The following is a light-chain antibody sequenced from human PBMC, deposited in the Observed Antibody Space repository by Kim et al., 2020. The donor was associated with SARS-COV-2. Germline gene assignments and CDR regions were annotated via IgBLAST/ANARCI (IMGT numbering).Light chain of an antibody. CDR1: SSDFGGYNY. CDR2: AVT. CDR3: SSYADSSSLL. J-gene: IGLJ3*02. Sequence: GRSVTISCAGTSSDFGGYNYVPWYQLHPVKAHKLMIYAVTERPSGVPDRFSGSKSGNTAFLTISGLQAEDEADYYCSSYADSSSLLFGGGTKVTVL. V-gene: IGLV2-11*01.